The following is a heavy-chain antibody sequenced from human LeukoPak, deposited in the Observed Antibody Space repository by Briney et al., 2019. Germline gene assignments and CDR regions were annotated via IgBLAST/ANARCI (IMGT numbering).Heavy chain of an antibody. V-gene: IGHV4-59*01. D-gene: IGHD2-2*01. CDR2: GYYSGST. CDR1: GGSISTYY. CDR3: ARRGPAPDYYMDV. Sequence: SQTLSLTCTASGGSISTYYWSWIRQPPGKGLEWIGYGYYSGSTNYSPSLKSRVTISVDTSKNQFSLKLSSVTAADTAVYYCARRGPAPDYYMDVWGKGTTVTVSS. J-gene: IGHJ6*03.